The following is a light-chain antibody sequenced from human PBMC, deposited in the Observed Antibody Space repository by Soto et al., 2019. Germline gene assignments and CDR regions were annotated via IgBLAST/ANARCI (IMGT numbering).Light chain of an antibody. Sequence: QSALTQPPSVSGSPGQSVTISCAGTSSDIGAYNRVSWYQQPPGTAPKLMIYEVKNRPSGVPDRFSGSKSGNMASLTISGLQAEDEGEYYCTSYTSSNTVIFGGGTKLTVL. CDR2: EVK. V-gene: IGLV2-18*02. J-gene: IGLJ2*01. CDR3: TSYTSSNTVI. CDR1: SSDIGAYNR.